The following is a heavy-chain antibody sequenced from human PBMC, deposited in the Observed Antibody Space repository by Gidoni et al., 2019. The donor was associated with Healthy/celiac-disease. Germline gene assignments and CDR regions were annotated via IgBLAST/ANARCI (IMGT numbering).Heavy chain of an antibody. J-gene: IGHJ4*02. CDR2: TYTSGST. CDR3: ARESSGWSNFDY. D-gene: IGHD6-19*01. V-gene: IGHV4-4*07. CDR1: GGSISSYY. Sequence: QVQLQESGPGLGTPSEALSLTFTASGGSISSYYWNWIRQPAGKGLEGIGRTYTSGSTNYNPSLKSRVTMSVDTSKNQFSLKLSSVTAADTAVYYCARESSGWSNFDYWGQGTLVTVSS.